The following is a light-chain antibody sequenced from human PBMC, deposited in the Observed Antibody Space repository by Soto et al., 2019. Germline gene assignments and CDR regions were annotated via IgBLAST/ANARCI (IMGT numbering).Light chain of an antibody. Sequence: DIQMTQSPSSLSASVGDRVTITCRASRSISTYLHWYQQKPGKAPKLLIYGASILQSGVPSRFSGSGSGTEFTLTISSLQPDDFATYYCQHYNSYSEAFGQGTKVELK. CDR2: GAS. CDR3: QHYNSYSEA. CDR1: RSISTY. J-gene: IGKJ1*01. V-gene: IGKV1-5*01.